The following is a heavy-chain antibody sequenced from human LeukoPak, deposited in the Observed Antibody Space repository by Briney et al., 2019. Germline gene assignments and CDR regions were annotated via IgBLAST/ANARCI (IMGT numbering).Heavy chain of an antibody. D-gene: IGHD2-21*01. Sequence: PGGSLRLSCAASGFTFSSYGIHWVRQAPGKGLEWVSVISYDGSNKFYADSVKGRFTISRDNSKNTLYLQMNSLRAEDTAVYYCAKGRGVPYVVVIAILDPWGQGTLVTVSS. CDR1: GFTFSSYG. CDR2: ISYDGSNK. CDR3: AKGRGVPYVVVIAILDP. V-gene: IGHV3-30*18. J-gene: IGHJ5*02.